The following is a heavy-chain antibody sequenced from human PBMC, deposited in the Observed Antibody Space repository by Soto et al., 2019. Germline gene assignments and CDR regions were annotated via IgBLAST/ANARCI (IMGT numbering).Heavy chain of an antibody. D-gene: IGHD4-17*01. CDR1: GGTFSSYA. V-gene: IGHV1-69*01. CDR2: IIPIFGTA. Sequence: QVQLVQSGAEVKKPGSSVKVSCKASGGTFSSYAISWVRQAPGQGLEWMGGIIPIFGTANYAQKFQGRVTITADESTSTAYMELSSLRSQDTAVYYCARDLTATTLVGYYYGMDVWGQGTTVTLSS. J-gene: IGHJ6*02. CDR3: ARDLTATTLVGYYYGMDV.